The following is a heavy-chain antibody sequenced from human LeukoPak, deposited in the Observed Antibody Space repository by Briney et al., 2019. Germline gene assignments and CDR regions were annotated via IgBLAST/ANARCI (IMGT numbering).Heavy chain of an antibody. CDR1: GYTFTSYG. Sequence: GASVKVSCKASGYTFTSYGISWVRQAPGQGLEWMGWISAYNGNTNYAQKLQGRVTMTTDTSTSTAYMELRSLRSDDTVVYYCARDAPRVVVPADWSVWGQGTLVTVSS. J-gene: IGHJ4*02. CDR2: ISAYNGNT. V-gene: IGHV1-18*01. CDR3: ARDAPRVVVPADWSV. D-gene: IGHD2-2*01.